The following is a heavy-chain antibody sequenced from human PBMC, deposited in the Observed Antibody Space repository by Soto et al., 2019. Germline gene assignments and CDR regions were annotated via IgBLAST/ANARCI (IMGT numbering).Heavy chain of an antibody. CDR3: ARVEVVVVAATRYYYCGMDV. V-gene: IGHV1-69*13. CDR2: IIPIFGTA. J-gene: IGHJ6*02. D-gene: IGHD2-15*01. CDR1: GGTFSSYA. Sequence: ASVKVSCKASGGTFSSYAISWVRQAPGQGLEWMGGIIPIFGTANYAQKFQGRVTITADESTSTAYMELSSLRSEDTAVYYCARVEVVVVAATRYYYCGMDVWGQGTTVTVSS.